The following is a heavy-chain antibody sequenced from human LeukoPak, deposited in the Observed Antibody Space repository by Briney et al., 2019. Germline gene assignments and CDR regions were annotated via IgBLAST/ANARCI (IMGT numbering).Heavy chain of an antibody. D-gene: IGHD4-17*01. CDR2: IYSSGST. CDR1: GCSISSCDYY. Sequence: SQTLSLTCTVSGCSISSCDYYWSWMRQPPGMELDWIVNIYSSGSTNYTPPLKSRITISVDTYKNQFSLKLSTVTAADTAVYYCARHVYAVTFFDYWGQGTLVTVSS. J-gene: IGHJ4*02. CDR3: ARHVYAVTFFDY. V-gene: IGHV4-61*09.